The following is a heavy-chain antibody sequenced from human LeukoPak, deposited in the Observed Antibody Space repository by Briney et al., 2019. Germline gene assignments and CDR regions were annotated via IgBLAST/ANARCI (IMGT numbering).Heavy chain of an antibody. D-gene: IGHD4-17*01. Sequence: GGSLRLSCAASGFTFSSYSMNWVRQAPGRGLEWVSYISSSSSTIYYADSVKGRFTISRDNAKNSLYLQMNSLRDEDTAVYYCARDRYGDYQWGIDCWGQGTLVTVSS. V-gene: IGHV3-48*02. J-gene: IGHJ4*02. CDR2: ISSSSSTI. CDR1: GFTFSSYS. CDR3: ARDRYGDYQWGIDC.